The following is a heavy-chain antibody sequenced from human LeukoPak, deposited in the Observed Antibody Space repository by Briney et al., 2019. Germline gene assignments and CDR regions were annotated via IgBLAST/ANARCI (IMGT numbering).Heavy chain of an antibody. CDR1: GGSISSYY. CDR3: ARGRRGYSYGTFDY. D-gene: IGHD5-18*01. V-gene: IGHV4-59*01. J-gene: IGHJ4*02. Sequence: SSETLSLTCTVSGGSISSYYWNWIRQPPGKGLEWIGYIYYSGSTNYNPSLKSRVTISVDTSKNQFSLKLSSVTAADMAVYYCARGRRGYSYGTFDYWGQGTLVTVSS. CDR2: IYYSGST.